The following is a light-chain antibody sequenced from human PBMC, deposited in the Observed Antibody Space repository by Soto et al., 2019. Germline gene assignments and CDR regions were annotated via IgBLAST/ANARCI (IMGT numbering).Light chain of an antibody. J-gene: IGKJ1*01. CDR2: QTS. V-gene: IGKV3-11*01. Sequence: EIVLTQSPATLSSFPGDKVTLSCRASQYINTRLAWYQHRPGQAPRLLIYQTSIRAAGIPDRFSDSGSGTDFTLTISDVQPEDFELYYCHQSQSWPRTLGQGTKVDIK. CDR3: HQSQSWPRT. CDR1: QYINTR.